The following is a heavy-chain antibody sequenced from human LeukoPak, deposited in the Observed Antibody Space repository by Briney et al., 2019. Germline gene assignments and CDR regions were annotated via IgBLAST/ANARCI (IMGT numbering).Heavy chain of an antibody. D-gene: IGHD1-26*01. CDR2: IYYSGST. CDR1: GGSISSSSYY. V-gene: IGHV4-39*01. Sequence: SETLSLTCTVSGGSISSSSYYWGWIRQPPGKGLEWIGSIYYSGSTYYNPSLKSRVTISVDTSKNQFSLKLSSVTAADTAVYYCARGGNSGSYYWGQGTLVTVSS. J-gene: IGHJ4*02. CDR3: ARGGNSGSYY.